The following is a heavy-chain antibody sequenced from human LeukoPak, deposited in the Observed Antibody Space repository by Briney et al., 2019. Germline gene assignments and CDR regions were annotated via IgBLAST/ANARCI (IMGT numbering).Heavy chain of an antibody. J-gene: IGHJ6*02. D-gene: IGHD2/OR15-2a*01. V-gene: IGHV3-7*02. Sequence: GGSLRLSCAASGFTVSSNYMSWVRQAPGKGLEWVAHINQDGSEKYYVDSVKGRFTISRDNAKNTLYLQMNSLRAEDTAVYYCARVGTTSNFYYYYGMDVWGQGTTVTVSS. CDR1: GFTVSSNY. CDR2: INQDGSEK. CDR3: ARVGTTSNFYYYYGMDV.